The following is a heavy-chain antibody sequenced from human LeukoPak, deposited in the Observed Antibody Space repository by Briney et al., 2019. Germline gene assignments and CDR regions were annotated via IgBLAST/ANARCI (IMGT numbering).Heavy chain of an antibody. V-gene: IGHV4-59*01. J-gene: IGHJ6*03. CDR1: DDSITMYY. Sequence: PSETLSLTCSVSDDSITMYYWTWIRQPPGKGLEWIGYVDHTGSTNFNPSLNGRVSISRDTSKNLFSLRLRSVTAADTAVYFCARGRVSSSTWYSTYYYFYMDVWGKGTTVTVSS. CDR3: ARGRVSSSTWYSTYYYFYMDV. CDR2: VDHTGST. D-gene: IGHD4-11*01.